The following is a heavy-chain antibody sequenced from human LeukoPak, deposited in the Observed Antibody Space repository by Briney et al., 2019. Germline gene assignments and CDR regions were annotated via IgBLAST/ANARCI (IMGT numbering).Heavy chain of an antibody. CDR3: ARSSTTIRGWFDP. CDR2: INPNSGGT. Sequence: ASVKVSCKASGYTFTGYYMHWVRQAPGQGLEWMGWINPNSGGTNYAQKFQGRVTMTRDTSISTAYMELSRLRSDDTAVYYCARSSTTIRGWFDPWGQGTLVTVSS. J-gene: IGHJ5*02. V-gene: IGHV1-2*02. D-gene: IGHD2-2*01. CDR1: GYTFTGYY.